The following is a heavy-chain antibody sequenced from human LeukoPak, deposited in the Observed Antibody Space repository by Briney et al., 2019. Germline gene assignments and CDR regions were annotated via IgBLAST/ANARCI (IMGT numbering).Heavy chain of an antibody. CDR2: IIPILGIA. CDR1: GGTFSSYA. CDR3: ARVGVGITIFGVVIRSYYFDY. V-gene: IGHV1-69*04. D-gene: IGHD3-3*01. Sequence: GASVKVSCKASGGTFSSYAISWVREAPGQGLEWMGRIIPILGIANYAQKFQGRVTMTRNTSISTAYMELSSLRSEDTAVYYCARVGVGITIFGVVIRSYYFDYWGQGTLVTVSS. J-gene: IGHJ4*02.